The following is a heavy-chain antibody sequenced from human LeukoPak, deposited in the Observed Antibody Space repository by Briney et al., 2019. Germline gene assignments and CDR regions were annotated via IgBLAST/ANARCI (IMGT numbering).Heavy chain of an antibody. V-gene: IGHV3-74*01. Sequence: GGSLRLSCIASGFSFSGHWMHWARHLPGKGLVWVSRISPTGSTTSYADSVKGRFTVSRDNAKNTLYLQVNNLRAEDTAVYYCARGPNSNWSGLDFWGQGTLVTVSS. D-gene: IGHD2/OR15-2a*01. J-gene: IGHJ4*02. CDR1: GFSFSGHW. CDR2: ISPTGSTT. CDR3: ARGPNSNWSGLDF.